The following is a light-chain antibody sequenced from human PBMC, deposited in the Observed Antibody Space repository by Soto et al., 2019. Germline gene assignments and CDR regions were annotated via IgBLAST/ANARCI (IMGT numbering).Light chain of an antibody. V-gene: IGLV2-14*01. J-gene: IGLJ1*01. Sequence: QSALTQPASVSGSPGQSITISCTGTSGGIGSYNRVSWYQQHPGKTPKLIIYEVTDRPSGVSNRLSGSKSGNTGSLTISGLQAEDEAEYYCSSYTNIKTRACVFGTGTKLTVL. CDR2: EVT. CDR3: SSYTNIKTRACV. CDR1: SGGIGSYNR.